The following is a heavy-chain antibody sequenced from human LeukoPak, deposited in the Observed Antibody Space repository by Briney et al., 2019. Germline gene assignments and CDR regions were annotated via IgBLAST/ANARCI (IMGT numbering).Heavy chain of an antibody. D-gene: IGHD3-16*01. J-gene: IGHJ4*02. V-gene: IGHV4-30-2*01. Sequence: SETLSLTCAVSSGSISSGGNSWSWIRQPPGKGLEWIGYIYHSGSTYYNPSLKSRVAISVDRSKNQFSLKLSSVTAADTAVYYCARVFGLRVGQYYFDYWGQGTLVTVSS. CDR2: IYHSGST. CDR3: ARVFGLRVGQYYFDY. CDR1: SGSISSGGNS.